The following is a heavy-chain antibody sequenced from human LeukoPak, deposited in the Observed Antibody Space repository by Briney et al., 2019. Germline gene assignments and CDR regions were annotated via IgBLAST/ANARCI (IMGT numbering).Heavy chain of an antibody. V-gene: IGHV1-2*02. CDR3: ARTARGTYYYGSGSFDY. CDR2: INPNSGGT. D-gene: IGHD3-10*01. CDR1: GYTFTGYY. Sequence: ASVKVSCKASGYTFTGYYMHWVRQAPGQGLEWMGWINPNSGGTNYAQKFQGRVTMTRDTSISTAYMELSRLSSDDTAVYYCARTARGTYYYGSGSFDYWGQGTLVTVSS. J-gene: IGHJ4*02.